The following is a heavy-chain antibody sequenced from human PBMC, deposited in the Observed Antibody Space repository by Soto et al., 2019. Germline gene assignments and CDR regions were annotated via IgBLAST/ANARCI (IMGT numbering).Heavy chain of an antibody. J-gene: IGHJ5*02. V-gene: IGHV1-8*02. D-gene: IGHD2-2*01. CDR2: IIPIFGNT. CDR3: ARAPHCSSTSCYYH. CDR1: GGTFSSYA. Sequence: GASVKVSCKASGGTFSSYAISWVRQAPGQGLEWMGGIIPIFGNTGYAQKFQGRVTMTRNTSISTAYMELSSLRSEDTAVYFCARAPHCSSTSCYYHWGQGTLVTVSS.